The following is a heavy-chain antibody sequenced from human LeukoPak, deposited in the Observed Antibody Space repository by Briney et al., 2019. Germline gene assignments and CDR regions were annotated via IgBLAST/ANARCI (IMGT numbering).Heavy chain of an antibody. D-gene: IGHD2-8*01. CDR3: ARDSGDDNGAPY. V-gene: IGHV1-46*01. CDR2: INPSGGST. Sequence: ASVKDSCKASGYTFTSYYMHWVRQAPGYGLEWMGIINPSGGSTSYAHKFQGRVTMTRDTSTSTVYMELSSLRSEDTAVYYCARDSGDDNGAPYCGQGTLVTVSS. CDR1: GYTFTSYY. J-gene: IGHJ4*02.